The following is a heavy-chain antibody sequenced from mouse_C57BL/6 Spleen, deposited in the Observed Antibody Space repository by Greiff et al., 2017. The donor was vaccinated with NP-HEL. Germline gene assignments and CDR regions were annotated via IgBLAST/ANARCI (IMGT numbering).Heavy chain of an antibody. Sequence: QVQLQQSGAELVRPGASVTLSCKASGYTFTDYEMHWVKQTPVHGLEWIGAIDPETGGTAYNQKFKGKAILTADKSSSTAYMELRSLTSEDFAVYYCTRGITTVVALDYWGQGTTLTVSS. V-gene: IGHV1-15*01. D-gene: IGHD1-1*01. CDR3: TRGITTVVALDY. CDR1: GYTFTDYE. CDR2: IDPETGGT. J-gene: IGHJ2*01.